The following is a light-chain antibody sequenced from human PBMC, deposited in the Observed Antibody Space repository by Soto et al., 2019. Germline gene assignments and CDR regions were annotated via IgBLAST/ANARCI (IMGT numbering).Light chain of an antibody. Sequence: QSVLTQPPSLSGAPGQRVTISCTGSSSNIGTGYDVHWYQQLPGTAPKLLIYGNSIRPSGVPDRFSGSKSGPSASLAITGLQAEDEADYYCQSYDSSLRGSVFGGGTKLTVL. CDR3: QSYDSSLRGSV. V-gene: IGLV1-40*01. CDR2: GNS. CDR1: SSNIGTGYD. J-gene: IGLJ2*01.